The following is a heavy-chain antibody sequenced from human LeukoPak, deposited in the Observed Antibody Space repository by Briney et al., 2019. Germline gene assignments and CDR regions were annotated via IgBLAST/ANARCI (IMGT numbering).Heavy chain of an antibody. J-gene: IGHJ3*01. CDR2: ISTSGST. CDR1: GGSISSYY. Sequence: PSETVSLTCTVSGGSISSYYWSWIRQPAGKGLESIGHISTSGSTNYNPSLKSRVTMSVDTSKNQFSLKLSSVTAADTAVYFCARWPMTNLAFDVWGQGTMVTVSS. D-gene: IGHD3-22*01. CDR3: ARWPMTNLAFDV. V-gene: IGHV4-4*07.